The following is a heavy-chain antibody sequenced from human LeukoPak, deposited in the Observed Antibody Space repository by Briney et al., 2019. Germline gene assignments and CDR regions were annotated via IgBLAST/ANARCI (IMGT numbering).Heavy chain of an antibody. CDR1: GGSISSYY. CDR3: ARYGDYINNWFDP. CDR2: IYVSGST. V-gene: IGHV4-4*07. Sequence: KPSETLSLTCTVSGGSISSYYWSWIRQPAGKGLEWIGRIYVSGSTNYNPSLKSRVTMSVDTSKNQVSLKLSSVTAADTAVYYCARYGDYINNWFDPWGQGTLVTVSS. D-gene: IGHD4-17*01. J-gene: IGHJ5*02.